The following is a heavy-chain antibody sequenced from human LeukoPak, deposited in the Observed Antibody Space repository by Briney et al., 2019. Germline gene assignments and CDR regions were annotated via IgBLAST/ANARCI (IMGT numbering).Heavy chain of an antibody. Sequence: HPGGSLRLSCAASGFTFSSYWMHWVRQAPGKGLVWVSRINSDGSSTSYADPVKGRSTISRDNAKSTLYLQMNSLRAEDTAVYYCARVMIVGRDNWFDPWGQGTLVTVSS. J-gene: IGHJ5*02. CDR1: GFTFSSYW. V-gene: IGHV3-74*01. CDR2: INSDGSST. CDR3: ARVMIVGRDNWFDP. D-gene: IGHD3-22*01.